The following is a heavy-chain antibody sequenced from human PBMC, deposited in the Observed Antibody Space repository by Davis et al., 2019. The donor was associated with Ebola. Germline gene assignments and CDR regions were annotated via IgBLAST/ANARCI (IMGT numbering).Heavy chain of an antibody. CDR1: DGSISSHY. J-gene: IGHJ4*02. D-gene: IGHD3-16*01. Sequence: PSQTLSLTCTFSDGSISSHYWNWIRPPPGKGLEWVGIIYDSERTHNNPTLKTRVTISEDTSKNQLSLNLRSVPAADTAVYYCVRLGRGAYWGQGTLVTVSS. CDR2: IYDSERT. V-gene: IGHV4-59*11. CDR3: VRLGRGAY.